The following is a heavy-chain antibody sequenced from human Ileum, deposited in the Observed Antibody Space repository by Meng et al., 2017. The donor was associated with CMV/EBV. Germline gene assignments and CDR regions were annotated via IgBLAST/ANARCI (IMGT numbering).Heavy chain of an antibody. Sequence: GGSLRLSCAASGFTFAGSWMSWVRQAPGKGLEWVASIKKDGSEKYYVDSVKGRFTISRDNAENSLFLQMNSLRVEDTALYYCARHGDYTWDYWGQGTLVTVSS. CDR1: GFTFAGSW. CDR2: IKKDGSEK. CDR3: ARHGDYTWDY. V-gene: IGHV3-7*01. D-gene: IGHD4-11*01. J-gene: IGHJ4*02.